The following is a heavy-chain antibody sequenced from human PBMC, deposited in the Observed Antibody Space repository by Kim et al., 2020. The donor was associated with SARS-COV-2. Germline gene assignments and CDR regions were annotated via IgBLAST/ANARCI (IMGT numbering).Heavy chain of an antibody. D-gene: IGHD1-1*01. CDR2: IYPGDSDT. V-gene: IGHV5-51*01. CDR3: ATHTTTRAFVI. CDR1: AYTFTTSW. Sequence: GESLKISCKGSAYTFTTSWIGWVRQMPGKGLEWMGIIYPGDSDTRYSPSFQGQVTISADKSISTAYLQWSSLKASDTAIYYCATHTTTRAFVIWGQGTMVTVSS. J-gene: IGHJ3*02.